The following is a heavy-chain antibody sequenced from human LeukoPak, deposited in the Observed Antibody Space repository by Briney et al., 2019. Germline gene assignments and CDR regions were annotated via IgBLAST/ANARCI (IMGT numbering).Heavy chain of an antibody. CDR2: ISSSSSYI. CDR3: ARDYADGYNSNFDY. J-gene: IGHJ4*02. CDR1: GFTFSSYS. D-gene: IGHD5-24*01. Sequence: GGSLGLSCAASGFTFSSYSMNWVRQAPGKGLEWVSSISSSSSYIYYADSVKGRFTISRDNAKNSLYLQMNSLRAEDTAVYYCARDYADGYNSNFDYWGQGTLVTVSS. V-gene: IGHV3-21*01.